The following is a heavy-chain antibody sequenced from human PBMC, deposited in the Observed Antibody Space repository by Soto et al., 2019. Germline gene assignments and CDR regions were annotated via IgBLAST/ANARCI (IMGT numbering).Heavy chain of an antibody. Sequence: SETLSLTCTVSGGSISSYYWSWIRQPPEKGLEWIGYIHNSGSTYNNPSLRSRVTISADTSMNQFSLALTSVTAADTAVYYCARHVSILHYFDYWGQGTLVTVSS. CDR3: ARHVSILHYFDY. CDR1: GGSISSYY. V-gene: IGHV4-59*08. J-gene: IGHJ4*02. CDR2: IHNSGST.